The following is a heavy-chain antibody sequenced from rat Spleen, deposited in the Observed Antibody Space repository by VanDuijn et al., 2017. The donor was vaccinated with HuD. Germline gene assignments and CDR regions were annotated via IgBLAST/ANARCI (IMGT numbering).Heavy chain of an antibody. CDR1: GFTFSDYY. V-gene: IGHV5-29*01. CDR3: ARQFITTAGFDY. J-gene: IGHJ2*01. CDR2: ISYDGGGT. D-gene: IGHD1-10*01. Sequence: EVQLVESDGGLVQPGRSLKLSCAASGFTFSDYYMAWVRQAPTKGLEWVATISYDGGGTYYRDSVKGRFTISRDNAKNTQYLQMDSLRSEDTATYYCARQFITTAGFDYWGQGGMVTVAS.